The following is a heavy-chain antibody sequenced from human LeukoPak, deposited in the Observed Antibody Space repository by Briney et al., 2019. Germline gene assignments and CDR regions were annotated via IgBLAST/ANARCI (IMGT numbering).Heavy chain of an antibody. CDR2: IHSSSSYI. V-gene: IGHV3-21*01. CDR1: GFTFSSYS. CDR3: ASSFPVNCGGDCYYYYGMDV. Sequence: AGTLRLSCAASGFTFSSYSMNWVRQAPGKGLEWVSSIHSSSSYIYYADSVKGRFTISRDNAKNSLYLQMDSLRAEDTAVYYCASSFPVNCGGDCYYYYGMDVWGQGTTVTVS. D-gene: IGHD2-21*02. J-gene: IGHJ6*02.